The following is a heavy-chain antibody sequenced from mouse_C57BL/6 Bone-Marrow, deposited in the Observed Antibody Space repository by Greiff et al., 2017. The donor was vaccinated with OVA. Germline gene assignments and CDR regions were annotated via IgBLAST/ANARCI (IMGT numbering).Heavy chain of an antibody. CDR2: IDPENGDT. CDR3: TRIYY. J-gene: IGHJ2*01. Sequence: VQLQQSGAELVRPGASVKLSCTASGFNIKDDYMHWVKQRPEQGLEWLGWIDPENGDTEYASKFQGKATRTADTSSNTASLPLRSLTSEATAVYSCTRIYYWGPGTTLTVSS. V-gene: IGHV14-4*01. CDR1: GFNIKDDY.